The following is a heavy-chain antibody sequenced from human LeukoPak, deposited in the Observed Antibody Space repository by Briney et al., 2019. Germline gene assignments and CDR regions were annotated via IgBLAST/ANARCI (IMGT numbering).Heavy chain of an antibody. Sequence: ASVKVSCKASGYTFTSYYMDWVRQAPGQGLEWMGIINPSGGSTSYAQKFQGRVTMTRDTSTSTVYMELSSLRSEDTAVYYCASPVGGDAFGIWGQGTMVTVSS. CDR1: GYTFTSYY. V-gene: IGHV1-46*01. J-gene: IGHJ3*02. D-gene: IGHD4-23*01. CDR3: ASPVGGDAFGI. CDR2: INPSGGST.